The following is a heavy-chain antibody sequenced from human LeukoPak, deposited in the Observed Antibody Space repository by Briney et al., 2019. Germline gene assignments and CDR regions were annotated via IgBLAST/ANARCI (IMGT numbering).Heavy chain of an antibody. CDR2: ISSSSSYI. J-gene: IGHJ4*02. D-gene: IGHD6-13*01. CDR1: GFTFSSYS. V-gene: IGHV3-21*01. Sequence: GGSLRLSCAASGFTFSSYSMDWVRQAPGKGLEWVSSISSSSSYIYYADSVKGRFTISRDNAKNSLYLQMNSLRAEDTAVYYCASRWQQLAPRHWGQGTLVTVSS. CDR3: ASRWQQLAPRH.